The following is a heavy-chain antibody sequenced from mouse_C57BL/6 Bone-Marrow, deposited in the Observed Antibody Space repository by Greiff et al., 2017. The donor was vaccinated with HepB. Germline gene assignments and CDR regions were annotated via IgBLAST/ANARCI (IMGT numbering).Heavy chain of an antibody. V-gene: IGHV2-5*01. J-gene: IGHJ4*01. CDR2: IWRGGST. Sequence: VKLVESGPGLVQPSQSLSITCTVSGFSLTSYGVHWVRQSPGKGLEWLGVIWRGGSTDYNAAFMSRLSITKDNSKSQVFFKMNSLQADDTAIYYCAKNNDSNLWYAMDYWGQGTSVTVSS. CDR3: AKNNDSNLWYAMDY. D-gene: IGHD2-5*01. CDR1: GFSLTSYG.